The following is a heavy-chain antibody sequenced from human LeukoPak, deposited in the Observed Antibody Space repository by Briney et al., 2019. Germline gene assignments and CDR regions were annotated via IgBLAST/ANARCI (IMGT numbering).Heavy chain of an antibody. V-gene: IGHV3-53*01. CDR2: IYPGSTT. CDR3: ASRPVADRV. Sequence: AGSLRLSCAASGFTASDNDMNWVRQAPRKGLEWVSLIYPGSTTHYADSVRGRFTISRDNSKNTVYLQMNNLRAEDTAVYFCASRPVADRVWGQGTLVTVSS. D-gene: IGHD2-2*01. J-gene: IGHJ4*02. CDR1: GFTASDND.